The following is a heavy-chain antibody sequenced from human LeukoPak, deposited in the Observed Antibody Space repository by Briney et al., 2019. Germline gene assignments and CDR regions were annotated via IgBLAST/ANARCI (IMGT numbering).Heavy chain of an antibody. Sequence: SETLSLTCTVSGGSISSSSYYWVWIRQPPGKGLEWIGSIYYSGNTYYNPSLKSRVTISVDTSKNQFSLKLSSVTAADTAVYYRARHSYSQGSSWLYYFDYWGQGTLVTVSS. CDR1: GGSISSSSYY. J-gene: IGHJ4*02. V-gene: IGHV4-39*01. CDR3: ARHSYSQGSSWLYYFDY. CDR2: IYYSGNT. D-gene: IGHD6-13*01.